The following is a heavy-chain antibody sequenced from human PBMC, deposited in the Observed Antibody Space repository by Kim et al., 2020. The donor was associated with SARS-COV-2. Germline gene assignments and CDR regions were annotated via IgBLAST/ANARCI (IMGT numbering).Heavy chain of an antibody. CDR1: GGTFSSYA. Sequence: SVKVSCKASGGTFSSYAISWVRQAPGQGLEWMGGIIPIFGTANYAQKFQGRVTITADESTSTAYMELSSLRSEDTAVYYCARLYCSGGSCYPVRPWWYYYYGMDVWGKGTTVTVSS. V-gene: IGHV1-69*13. J-gene: IGHJ6*04. CDR3: ARLYCSGGSCYPVRPWWYYYYGMDV. D-gene: IGHD2-15*01. CDR2: IIPIFGTA.